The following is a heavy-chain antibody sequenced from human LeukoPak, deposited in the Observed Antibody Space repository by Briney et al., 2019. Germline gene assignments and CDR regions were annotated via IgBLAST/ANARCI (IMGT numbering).Heavy chain of an antibody. Sequence: AASVKVSCKASGYTFTSYDISWVRQAPGQGLEWMGWISAYNGNTKYAQKLQGRVTMTTDTSTSTAYMELSSLRSEDTAVYYCASGRGVIKQWLYYWGQGTLVTVSS. J-gene: IGHJ4*02. CDR3: ASGRGVIKQWLYY. D-gene: IGHD6-19*01. CDR2: ISAYNGNT. CDR1: GYTFTSYD. V-gene: IGHV1-18*01.